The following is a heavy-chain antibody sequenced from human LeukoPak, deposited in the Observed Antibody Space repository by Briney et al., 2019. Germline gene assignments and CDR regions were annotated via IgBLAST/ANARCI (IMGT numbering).Heavy chain of an antibody. CDR3: ARAVAGTVYVAFDI. J-gene: IGHJ3*02. V-gene: IGHV1-69*13. CDR2: IIPIFGTP. D-gene: IGHD6-19*01. Sequence: SVKVSCKASGGTFSSYAISWVRQAPGQGLEWMGGIIPIFGTPNDAQKFQGRVTITADESTSTAYIDLSRLTSADTAVYYCARAVAGTVYVAFDIWGQGTMVTVSS. CDR1: GGTFSSYA.